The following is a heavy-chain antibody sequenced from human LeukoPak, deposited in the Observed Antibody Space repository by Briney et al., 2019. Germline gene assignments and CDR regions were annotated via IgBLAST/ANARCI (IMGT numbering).Heavy chain of an antibody. Sequence: SVKVSCKASGGTFSSYAISWVRQAPGQGLEWMGRIIPIFGTANYAQKFQGRVTITTDESTSTAYMELSSLRSEDTAVYYCARDRGRGYSDGYDLDYWGQGTLVTVCS. CDR3: ARDRGRGYSDGYDLDY. CDR1: GGTFSSYA. CDR2: IIPIFGTA. D-gene: IGHD5-18*01. V-gene: IGHV1-69*05. J-gene: IGHJ4*02.